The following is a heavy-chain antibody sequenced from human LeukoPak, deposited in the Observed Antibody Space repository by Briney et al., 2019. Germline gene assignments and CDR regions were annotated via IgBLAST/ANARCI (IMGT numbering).Heavy chain of an antibody. V-gene: IGHV1-18*04. J-gene: IGHJ6*03. CDR1: GYTFTGYY. Sequence: GASVKVSCKTSGYTFTGYYMHWARQAPGQGLEWMGWISAYNGNTNYAQKLQGRVTMTTDTSTSTAYMELRSLRSDDTAVYYCAREYSSGWFVSYYYYMDVWGKGTTVTVSS. CDR2: ISAYNGNT. D-gene: IGHD6-19*01. CDR3: AREYSSGWFVSYYYYMDV.